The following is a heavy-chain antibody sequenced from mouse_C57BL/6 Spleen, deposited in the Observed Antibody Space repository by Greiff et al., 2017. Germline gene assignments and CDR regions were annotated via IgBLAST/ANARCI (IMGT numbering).Heavy chain of an antibody. CDR2: IDPSDSYT. CDR3: ARGGDGNYFAWFAY. J-gene: IGHJ3*01. D-gene: IGHD2-1*01. V-gene: IGHV1-69*01. Sequence: QVQLQQPGAELVMPGASVKLSCKASGYTFTSYWMHWVKQRPGQGLEWIGEIDPSDSYTNYNQQFKGKSTLTVDKSSSTAYMQLSSLTSEDSAVYYCARGGDGNYFAWFAYWGQGTLVTVSA. CDR1: GYTFTSYW.